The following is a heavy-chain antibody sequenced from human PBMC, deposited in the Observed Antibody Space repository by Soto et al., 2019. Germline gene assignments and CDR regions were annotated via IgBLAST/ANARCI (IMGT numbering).Heavy chain of an antibody. CDR1: GFTFSSYW. Sequence: PGGSLRLSCAASGFTFSSYWMHWVRQAPGKGLVWVSRINSDGSSTSYADSVKGRFTISRDNAKNTLYLQMNSLRAEDTAVYYCARARPGIAAAGRFGNDYWGQGTLVTVSS. CDR2: INSDGSST. CDR3: ARARPGIAAAGRFGNDY. V-gene: IGHV3-74*01. D-gene: IGHD6-13*01. J-gene: IGHJ4*02.